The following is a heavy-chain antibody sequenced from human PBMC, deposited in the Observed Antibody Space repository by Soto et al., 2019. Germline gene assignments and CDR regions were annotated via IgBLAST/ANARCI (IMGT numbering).Heavy chain of an antibody. Sequence: VGSLRLSCAASGFTFNTYSMNWVRQAPGKGLEWVSSISSSTSYIYYADSVKGRFTISRDNAKNSLYLQMNSLRDEDTAIYYCARDARVFAVVVAAIDYWGQGTQLTVSS. CDR1: GFTFNTYS. CDR3: ARDARVFAVVVAAIDY. V-gene: IGHV3-21*01. D-gene: IGHD2-15*01. CDR2: ISSSTSYI. J-gene: IGHJ4*02.